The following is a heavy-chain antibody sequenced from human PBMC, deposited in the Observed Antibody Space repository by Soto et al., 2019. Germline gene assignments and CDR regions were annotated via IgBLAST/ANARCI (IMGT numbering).Heavy chain of an antibody. Sequence: EVQLLESGGGLVQPGGSLRLSCTASGFTFSSYAMSWVRQAPGKGLEWVSAISGSGGSTYYADSVKGRFTISRDNSKNTLYLQMNSLRAEDTAVYYCAKLPFWEWQMEEFFQLWGQGTLVTVSS. CDR3: AKLPFWEWQMEEFFQL. CDR1: GFTFSSYA. CDR2: ISGSGGST. V-gene: IGHV3-23*01. J-gene: IGHJ1*01. D-gene: IGHD3-3*02.